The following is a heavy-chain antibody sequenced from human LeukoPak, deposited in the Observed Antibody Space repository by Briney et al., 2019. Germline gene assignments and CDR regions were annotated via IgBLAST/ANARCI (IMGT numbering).Heavy chain of an antibody. CDR3: AKTGSDFWSGYGRNLDY. J-gene: IGHJ4*02. V-gene: IGHV3-23*01. D-gene: IGHD3-3*01. CDR1: GFTFSSYA. Sequence: GGSLRLSCAASGFTFSSYAMSWVRQAPGKGLEWVSAISGSGGSTYYADSVKGRFTISRDNSKNTLYLQMNSLRAEDMAVYYCAKTGSDFWSGYGRNLDYWGQGTLVTVSS. CDR2: ISGSGGST.